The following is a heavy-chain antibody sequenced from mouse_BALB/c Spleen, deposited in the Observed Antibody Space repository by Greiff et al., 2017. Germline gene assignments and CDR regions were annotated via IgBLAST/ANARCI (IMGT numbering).Heavy chain of an antibody. CDR3: AREDTTATSAWFAY. CDR1: GYTFTSYT. J-gene: IGHJ3*01. D-gene: IGHD1-2*01. V-gene: IGHV1-4*01. Sequence: LQESGAELARPGASVKMSCKASGYTFTSYTMHWVKQRPGQGLEWIGYINPSSGCTNYNQKFKDKATLTADKSSSTAYMQLSSLTSEDSAVYYCAREDTTATSAWFAYWGQGTLVTVSA. CDR2: INPSSGCT.